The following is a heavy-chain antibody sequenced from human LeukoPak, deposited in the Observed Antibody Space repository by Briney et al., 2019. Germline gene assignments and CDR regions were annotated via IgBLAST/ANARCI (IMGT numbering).Heavy chain of an antibody. CDR3: AELGITMIGGV. CDR2: ISSSGSTI. Sequence: GRSLRLSCAASGFTFSSYEMNWVRQAPGKGLDWVSYISSSGSTIYYADSVKGRFTISGDNAKNSLYLQMNSLRAEDTAVYYCAELGITMIGGVWGKGTTVTISS. D-gene: IGHD3-10*02. CDR1: GFTFSSYE. J-gene: IGHJ6*04. V-gene: IGHV3-48*03.